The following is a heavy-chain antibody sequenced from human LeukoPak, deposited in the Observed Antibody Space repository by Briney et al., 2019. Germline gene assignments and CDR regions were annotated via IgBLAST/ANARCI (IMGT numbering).Heavy chain of an antibody. CDR3: ARHMRTYPHPLYFDP. Sequence: SETLSLTCTVSGGSISSYYWSWIRQPPGKGLEWIGYIYYSGSTNYNPSLKSRVTISVDTSKNQFSLKLSSVTAADTAVYYCARHMRTYPHPLYFDPWGQGTLVTVSS. CDR1: GGSISSYY. D-gene: IGHD2-2*01. J-gene: IGHJ5*02. CDR2: IYYSGST. V-gene: IGHV4-59*08.